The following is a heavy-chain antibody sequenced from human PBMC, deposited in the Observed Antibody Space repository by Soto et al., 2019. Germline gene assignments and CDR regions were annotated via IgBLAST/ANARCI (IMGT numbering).Heavy chain of an antibody. D-gene: IGHD3-22*01. CDR3: TRRPYRDRSGGVDY. J-gene: IGHJ4*02. Sequence: SETLSLTCTVSGGSISSYYWSWIQQPPGKGLEWVGEIHHTWSPAYNPSLKSRVTISVDKTKNLVSLNLSSVTAADTAVYYCTRRPYRDRSGGVDYWGQGTLVTVSS. V-gene: IGHV4-59*12. CDR2: IHHTWSP. CDR1: GGSISSYY.